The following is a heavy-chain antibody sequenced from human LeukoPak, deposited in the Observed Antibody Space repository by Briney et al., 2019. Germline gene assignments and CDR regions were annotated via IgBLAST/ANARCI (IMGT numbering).Heavy chain of an antibody. Sequence: GGSLRLSCAASAFSLNAYNMNWVRQAPGKGLEWVSFITGSSSTIYYADSVKGRFTISRDNAKNSLYLQMNSLRAEDTAVYYCASCSSTNCYWGQGTLVTVSS. D-gene: IGHD2-2*01. V-gene: IGHV3-48*01. CDR2: ITGSSSTI. CDR3: ASCSSTNCY. J-gene: IGHJ4*02. CDR1: AFSLNAYN.